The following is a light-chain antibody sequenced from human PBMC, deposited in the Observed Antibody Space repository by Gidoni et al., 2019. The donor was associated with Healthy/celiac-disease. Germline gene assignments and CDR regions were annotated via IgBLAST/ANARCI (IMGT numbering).Light chain of an antibody. J-gene: IGKJ4*01. Sequence: EIGITQSPATLSVSPGERATLSCRASPSVSSNLAWYQQKLSQAPGPLIYGASTRASRIPARLSGSGSGTEFTLTISSLQSEDFAVSSCQQYNSWPPKLTFGGGTKVEIK. V-gene: IGKV3-15*01. CDR2: GAS. CDR3: QQYNSWPPKLT. CDR1: PSVSSN.